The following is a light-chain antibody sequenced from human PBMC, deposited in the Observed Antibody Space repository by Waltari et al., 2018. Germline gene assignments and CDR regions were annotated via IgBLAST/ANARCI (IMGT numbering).Light chain of an antibody. J-gene: IGLJ1*01. Sequence: QSALTQPASVSGSPGQSITISCTGTSSDVGGYNYVSWYQQHPGKAPKLMIYEVNNRPSGVPGRFSGSKSGNAASLTISGLQAEDEADYYCASYTSSITYVFGAGTKVTVL. CDR2: EVN. V-gene: IGLV2-14*01. CDR1: SSDVGGYNY. CDR3: ASYTSSITYV.